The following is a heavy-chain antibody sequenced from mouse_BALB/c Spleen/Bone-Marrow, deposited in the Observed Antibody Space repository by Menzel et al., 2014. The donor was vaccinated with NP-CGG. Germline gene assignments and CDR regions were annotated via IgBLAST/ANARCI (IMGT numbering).Heavy chain of an antibody. Sequence: QVHVKQSGPGLVAPSQSLSITCTVSGFSLTSYGVHWVRQPPGKGLEWLGVIWAGGSIIYNSTLMSRQSISKDNSKSQVFLKMNSLQTDDTAMYYCASSYYGSSQFAYWGQGTLVTVSA. CDR2: IWAGGSI. CDR3: ASSYYGSSQFAY. D-gene: IGHD1-1*01. J-gene: IGHJ3*01. CDR1: GFSLTSYG. V-gene: IGHV2-9*02.